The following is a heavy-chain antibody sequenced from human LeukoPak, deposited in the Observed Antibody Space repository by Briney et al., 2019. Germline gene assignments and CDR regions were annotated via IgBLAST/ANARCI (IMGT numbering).Heavy chain of an antibody. CDR1: GGSFSGYY. Sequence: RPSETLSLTCAVYGGSFSGYYWSWIRQPPGKGLEWIGEINHSGSTNYNPSLKSRVTISVDTSKNQFSLKLSSVTAADTAVYYCARDRYSNEANWFDPWGQGTLVTVSS. CDR3: ARDRYSNEANWFDP. D-gene: IGHD4-11*01. V-gene: IGHV4-34*01. J-gene: IGHJ5*02. CDR2: INHSGST.